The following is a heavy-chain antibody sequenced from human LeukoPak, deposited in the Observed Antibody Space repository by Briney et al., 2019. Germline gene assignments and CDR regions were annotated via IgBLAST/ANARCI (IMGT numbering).Heavy chain of an antibody. V-gene: IGHV4-61*01. Sequence: SETLSLTCTVSGGPIKSPTSYWSWIRQAPGKGLEWIGNVYYIGTTTYNSSLQSRVTISVDTSKNQFSLEMASVTPEDTALYYCARNTSSSPWFDPWGQGTLVIVSS. CDR3: ARNTSSSPWFDP. D-gene: IGHD6-6*01. CDR2: VYYIGTT. J-gene: IGHJ5*02. CDR1: GGPIKSPTSY.